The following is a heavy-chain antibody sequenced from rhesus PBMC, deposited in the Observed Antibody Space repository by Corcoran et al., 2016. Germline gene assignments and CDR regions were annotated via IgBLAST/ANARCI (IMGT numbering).Heavy chain of an antibody. Sequence: QVQLQESGPGVVKPSETLSLTCAVSGGSISDSYRWSWIRQPPGKGLEWIGYIYGTSTTTNYNPSLKSRVTISKDTSNNQFSLKLTSVTAADTAVYYCARALYYYSGTYYYYFDYWGQGVLVTVSS. CDR2: IYGTSTTT. D-gene: IGHD3-16*01. J-gene: IGHJ4*01. CDR3: ARALYYYSGTYYYYFDY. CDR1: GGSISDSYR. V-gene: IGHV4S10*01.